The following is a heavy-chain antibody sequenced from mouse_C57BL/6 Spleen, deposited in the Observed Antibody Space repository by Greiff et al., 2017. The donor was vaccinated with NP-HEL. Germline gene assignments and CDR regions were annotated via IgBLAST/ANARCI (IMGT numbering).Heavy chain of an antibody. J-gene: IGHJ3*01. V-gene: IGHV14-4*01. CDR2: IDPENGDT. CDR3: TTRQRGGPGFAY. Sequence: EVQLQESGAELVRPGASVKLSCTASGFNIKDDYMHWVKQRPEQGLEWIGWIDPENGDTEYASKFQGKATITADTSSNTAYLQLSSLTSEDTAVYYCTTRQRGGPGFAYWGQGTLVTVSA. CDR1: GFNIKDDY.